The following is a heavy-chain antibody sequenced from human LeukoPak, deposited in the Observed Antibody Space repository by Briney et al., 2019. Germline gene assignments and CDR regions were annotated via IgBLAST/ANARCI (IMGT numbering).Heavy chain of an antibody. CDR2: IWYDGSNK. D-gene: IGHD3-16*02. J-gene: IGHJ4*02. CDR3: AGYYDYVWGSYRYFDY. V-gene: IGHV3-33*01. Sequence: GGSLRLSCAASGFTFSSYGMRWVRQAPAKGLKMVAVIWYDGSNKYYADSVKGRFTISRDNSKNTLYLQMNSLRAEDTAVYYCAGYYDYVWGSYRYFDYWGQGTLVTVSS. CDR1: GFTFSSYG.